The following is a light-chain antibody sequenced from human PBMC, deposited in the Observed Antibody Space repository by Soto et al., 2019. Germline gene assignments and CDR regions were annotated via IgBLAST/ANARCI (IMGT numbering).Light chain of an antibody. CDR1: QSVSSSY. V-gene: IGKV3-20*01. Sequence: EIVLTQSPGTLSLSPGERATLSCRTSQSVSSSYLAWYQQKPGQAPRLLIYDTSDRATGIPDRFSAGGSGTDFTLTIRRLEPEDFAVYYCQHYGTSALFGPGTKVDIK. J-gene: IGKJ3*01. CDR3: QHYGTSAL. CDR2: DTS.